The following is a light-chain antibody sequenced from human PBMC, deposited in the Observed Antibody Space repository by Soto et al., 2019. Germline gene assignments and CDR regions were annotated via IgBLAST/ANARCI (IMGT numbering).Light chain of an antibody. CDR3: QKSYSTLWT. J-gene: IGKJ1*01. CDR1: QSVSSY. Sequence: DIQMTQSPSSLSASVGDRVIITCRASQSVSSYLNWYQQKPGKAPKFLIYATSTLQSGVPSRFSGTGYGTNLTRTISSLQPEELATYYWQKSYSTLWTSVQGTKVEIK. CDR2: ATS. V-gene: IGKV1-39*01.